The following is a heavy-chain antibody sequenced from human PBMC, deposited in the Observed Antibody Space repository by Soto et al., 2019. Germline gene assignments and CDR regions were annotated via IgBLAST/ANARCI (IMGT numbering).Heavy chain of an antibody. D-gene: IGHD6-13*01. J-gene: IGHJ4*02. CDR2: ITGSGGST. V-gene: IGHV3-23*01. CDR1: GFTFSDHA. CDR3: AKDPPDSTTWKGYIDH. Sequence: EVQLLESGGGLAQPGGSLRLSCAASGFTFSDHAMSWVRQAPGKGLEWVSAITGSGGSTYYADSVKGRFTISRDNSKNTLYLQMNSLRAEETAVYYCAKDPPDSTTWKGYIDHWGQGTRVTVSS.